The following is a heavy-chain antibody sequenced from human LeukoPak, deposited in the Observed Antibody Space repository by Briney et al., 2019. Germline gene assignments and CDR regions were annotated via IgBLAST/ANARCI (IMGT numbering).Heavy chain of an antibody. D-gene: IGHD3-22*01. CDR1: GYTFSDFS. J-gene: IGHJ4*02. CDR3: VRLRRNSDSSGYYYYYDY. CDR2: ISVRSNYR. V-gene: IGHV3-21*01. Sequence: GGSLTLSCAASGYTFSDFSGNCVRQAPGKGLEWVSSISVRSNYRYYADSVRGRFTISRDDARDSLFLQMNSLRAEDTAVYFCVRLRRNSDSSGYYYYYDYWGQGTLVTVSS.